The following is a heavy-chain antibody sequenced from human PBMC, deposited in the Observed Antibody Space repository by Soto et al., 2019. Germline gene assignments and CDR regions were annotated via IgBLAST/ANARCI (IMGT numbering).Heavy chain of an antibody. J-gene: IGHJ3*01. CDR1: GGSFTGYY. CDR2: VNHRGST. D-gene: IGHD6-6*01. Sequence: QVQLKQWGAGLLKPSETLSLTCVVNGGSFTGYYWTYIRQSPEKGLEWIGEVNHRGSTTYNPSLKSRVTISVDASNNQFSLNLSSVTAADTAVYYCARSPPFSSFRGFDVWGQGTMVTVSS. CDR3: ARSPPFSSFRGFDV. V-gene: IGHV4-34*02.